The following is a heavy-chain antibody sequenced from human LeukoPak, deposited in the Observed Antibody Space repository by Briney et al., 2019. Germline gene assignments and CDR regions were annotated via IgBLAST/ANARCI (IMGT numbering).Heavy chain of an antibody. CDR2: INPNSGGT. Sequence: GASVKVSCKASGYTFTGYYMHWVRQAPGQGLEWMGWINPNSGGTNYAQKFQGRVTMTRDTSISTAYMELSRLRSDDTAVYYCARGEYDRSGYYCLFDYWGQGTLVTVSS. J-gene: IGHJ4*02. CDR1: GYTFTGYY. D-gene: IGHD3-22*01. CDR3: ARGEYDRSGYYCLFDY. V-gene: IGHV1-2*02.